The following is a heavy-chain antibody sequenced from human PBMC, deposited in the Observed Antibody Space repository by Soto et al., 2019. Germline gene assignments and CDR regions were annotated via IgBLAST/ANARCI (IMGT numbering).Heavy chain of an antibody. Sequence: SETLSLTCAVYGGSFSGYYWSWIRQPPGKGLEWIGEINHSGSTNYNPSLKSRVTIAVDTSKNQFSLKLSSVLAADTAVDYSAGGRRIVATTPTYYYYYMDVWGKGTTVTVSS. V-gene: IGHV4-34*01. J-gene: IGHJ6*03. CDR1: GGSFSGYY. CDR2: INHSGST. CDR3: AGGRRIVATTPTYYYYYMDV. D-gene: IGHD5-12*01.